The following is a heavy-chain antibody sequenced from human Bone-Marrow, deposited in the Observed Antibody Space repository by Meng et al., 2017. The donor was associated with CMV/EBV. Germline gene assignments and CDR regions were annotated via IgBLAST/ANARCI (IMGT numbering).Heavy chain of an antibody. CDR2: IIPILGIA. CDR1: GGTFSSYT. Sequence: SAKVSCKASGGTFSSYTISWVRQAPGQGLEWMGRIIPILGIANYAQKVQGRVTITADKSTSTAYMGLSSLRSEDTAVYYFARVNWKIVGTTRGAPYYYGMDVWGQGTTVTVSS. V-gene: IGHV1-69*02. D-gene: IGHD1-26*01. CDR3: ARVNWKIVGTTRGAPYYYGMDV. J-gene: IGHJ6*02.